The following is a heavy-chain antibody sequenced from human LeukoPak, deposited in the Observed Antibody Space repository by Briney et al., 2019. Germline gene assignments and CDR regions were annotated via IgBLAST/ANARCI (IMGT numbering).Heavy chain of an antibody. V-gene: IGHV4-59*01. D-gene: IGHD1-1*01. J-gene: IGHJ5*02. Sequence: RSSETVSLTCTASGGSISSYYWSWIRQPPGKGLEWIGYISYSGSTNFNPSLKSRVTISVDTSKNQFSLKLSSVTAADTAVYYCAREGTAGTNLNWFDPWGQGTLVMVSA. CDR3: AREGTAGTNLNWFDP. CDR2: ISYSGST. CDR1: GGSISSYY.